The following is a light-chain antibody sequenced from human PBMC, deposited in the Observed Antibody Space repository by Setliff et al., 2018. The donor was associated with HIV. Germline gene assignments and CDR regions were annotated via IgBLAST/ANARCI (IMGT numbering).Light chain of an antibody. V-gene: IGLV2-14*01. J-gene: IGLJ1*01. CDR2: EVR. Sequence: VLTQPASVSGSPGQSITISCTGTSSDVGGYNYVSWYQQHPGKAPKLIIYEVRNRPSGVSNRFSGSKSGNTASLTISGLQAEDEADYYCSSYAITNTLPFGTGTKVTVL. CDR3: SSYAITNTLP. CDR1: SSDVGGYNY.